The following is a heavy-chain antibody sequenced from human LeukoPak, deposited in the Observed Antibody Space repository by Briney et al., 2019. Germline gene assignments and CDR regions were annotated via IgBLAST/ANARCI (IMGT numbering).Heavy chain of an antibody. V-gene: IGHV3-33*01. CDR3: ARDDTLPDNGLDA. D-gene: IGHD2-8*01. J-gene: IGHJ3*01. Sequence: PGGSLRLSCAASGFSFSSNGMHWVRQAPGKGLEGLAVIGSGGSRDSYADSVRGRLTISRDNSKNMLFLQVNSLRVEDTAVYFCARDDTLPDNGLDAWGQGTMVTVSS. CDR2: IGSGGSRD. CDR1: GFSFSSNG.